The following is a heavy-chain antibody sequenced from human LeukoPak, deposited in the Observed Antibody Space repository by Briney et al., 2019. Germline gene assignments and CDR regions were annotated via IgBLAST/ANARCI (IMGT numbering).Heavy chain of an antibody. CDR1: GFTFSSYA. V-gene: IGHV3-48*01. D-gene: IGHD3-3*01. Sequence: GGSLRLSCAASGFTFSSYAMHWVRQAPGKGLEWVSYISSSSNTIYYADSVKGRFTISRDNAKNSLYLQMNSLRAEDTAVYFCARGFGVVIIRGYYFDYWGQGSLVTVSS. J-gene: IGHJ4*02. CDR3: ARGFGVVIIRGYYFDY. CDR2: ISSSSNTI.